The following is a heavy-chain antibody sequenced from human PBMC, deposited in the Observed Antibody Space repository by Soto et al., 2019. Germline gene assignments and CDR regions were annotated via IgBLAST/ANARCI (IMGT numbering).Heavy chain of an antibody. CDR1: GFIFKMYW. J-gene: IGHJ4*02. CDR2: IYNDGTYS. CDR3: TRGPRPISTGTGAY. V-gene: IGHV3-74*01. D-gene: IGHD3-10*01. Sequence: EVQLLESGGGLVPPGGSVRLSCAASGFIFKMYWMHWVRQSPGKGLVWISRIYNDGTYSDYADSVRGRFTISRDNVNDTLYLQMTNLRAEASGLYYCTRGPRPISTGTGAYWAQGTQVTVSS.